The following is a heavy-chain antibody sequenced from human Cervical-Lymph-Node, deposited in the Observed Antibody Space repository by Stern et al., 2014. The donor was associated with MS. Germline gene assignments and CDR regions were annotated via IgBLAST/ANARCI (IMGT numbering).Heavy chain of an antibody. CDR2: ISAYNGNT. CDR3: ARGLLGSENAFDI. V-gene: IGHV1-18*01. J-gene: IGHJ3*02. D-gene: IGHD2-15*01. Sequence: VQLVQSGAEVKKPGASVKVSCKASGYTFTSYGFSWVRKAPGQGLEGMGWISAYNGNTNYALKLQGRVTMTTVTSTSTAYMELRSLRSDDTAVYFCARGLLGSENAFDIWGQGTMVTVSS. CDR1: GYTFTSYG.